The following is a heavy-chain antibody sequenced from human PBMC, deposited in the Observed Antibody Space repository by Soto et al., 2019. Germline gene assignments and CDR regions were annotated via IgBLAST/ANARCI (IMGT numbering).Heavy chain of an antibody. Sequence: GGSLSPSCAASGFTFSSYAMHWARQATGKGLEWFSAFGPAGDTYSPGSVKGRFTICREDAKNSLYLQMNRLRVGDTAVYYCARHTSLGSGWSYYYYDYGMDVWGQGSTVNVSS. V-gene: IGHV3-13*01. CDR3: ARHTSLGSGWSYYYYDYGMDV. D-gene: IGHD6-19*01. CDR2: FGPAGDT. CDR1: GFTFSSYA. J-gene: IGHJ6*02.